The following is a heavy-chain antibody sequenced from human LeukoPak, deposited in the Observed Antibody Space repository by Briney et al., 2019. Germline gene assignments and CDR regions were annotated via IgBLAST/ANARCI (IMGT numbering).Heavy chain of an antibody. CDR2: ISGSGGST. CDR3: AKADSYDFWSGNYTNDY. V-gene: IGHV3-23*01. Sequence: GGSLRLSCAASGFTFSSYAMSWVRQAPGKGLEWVSAISGSGGSTYYADSVKGRFTISRDNSKNTLYPQMNSLRAEDTAVYYCAKADSYDFWSGNYTNDYWGQGTLVTVSS. J-gene: IGHJ4*02. D-gene: IGHD3-3*01. CDR1: GFTFSSYA.